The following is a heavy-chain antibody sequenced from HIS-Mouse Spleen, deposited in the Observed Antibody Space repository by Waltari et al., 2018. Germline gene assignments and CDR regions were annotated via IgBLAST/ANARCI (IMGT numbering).Heavy chain of an antibody. CDR1: GFSLSTSGVG. D-gene: IGHD3-3*01. J-gene: IGHJ5*02. V-gene: IGHV2-5*02. Sequence: QITLKESGPTLVKPTQTLTLTCTFSGFSLSTSGVGVGWIRQPPGKALEWLALIYWDDDKRYSPSLKSRLTSTKDTSKNQVVLTMTNMDPVDTATYYCAHRPPTSVLRSNWFDPWGQGTLVTVSS. CDR2: IYWDDDK. CDR3: AHRPPTSVLRSNWFDP.